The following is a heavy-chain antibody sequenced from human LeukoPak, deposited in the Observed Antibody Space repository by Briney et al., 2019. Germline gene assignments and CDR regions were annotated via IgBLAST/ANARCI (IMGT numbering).Heavy chain of an antibody. V-gene: IGHV1-46*01. CDR1: GYTFTSYY. CDR2: INPSGGST. J-gene: IGHJ4*02. D-gene: IGHD3/OR15-3a*01. CDR3: ARWTKTYLDY. Sequence: ASVKVSCKASGYTFTSYYIHWVRQAPGQGLEWMGIINPSGGSTDYAQKFQGRVTMTRDTSTSTVYMELSSLRSEDSAVYYCARWTKTYLDYWGQGTLVTVSS.